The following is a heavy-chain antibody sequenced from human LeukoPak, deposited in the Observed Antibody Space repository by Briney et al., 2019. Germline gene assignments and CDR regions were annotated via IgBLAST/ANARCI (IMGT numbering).Heavy chain of an antibody. J-gene: IGHJ6*02. V-gene: IGHV1-8*01. D-gene: IGHD3-3*01. CDR3: ARYMVEDDFWSGYLYHYYYGMDV. CDR2: MNPNSGNT. CDR1: GYTFTSYD. Sequence: ASVKVSCKASGYTFTSYDINWVRQATGRGLEWMGWMNPNSGNTGYAQKFQGRVTMTRNTSISTAYMELSSLRSEDTAVYYCARYMVEDDFWSGYLYHYYYGMDVWGQGTTVTVSS.